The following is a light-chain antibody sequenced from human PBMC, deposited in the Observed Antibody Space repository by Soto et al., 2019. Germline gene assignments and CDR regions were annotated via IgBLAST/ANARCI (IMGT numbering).Light chain of an antibody. CDR3: GTWDSSLSAVV. CDR1: SSNIGNNY. V-gene: IGLV1-51*01. J-gene: IGLJ2*01. CDR2: DSN. Sequence: QPVLTQPPSVSAAPGQTVTISCSGSSSNIGNNYVSWYQQLPGTAPKLLIYDSNKRPSGIPDRFSGSKSGTSATLGITGLQTGDEADYYCGTWDSSLSAVVFGGGTKLTVL.